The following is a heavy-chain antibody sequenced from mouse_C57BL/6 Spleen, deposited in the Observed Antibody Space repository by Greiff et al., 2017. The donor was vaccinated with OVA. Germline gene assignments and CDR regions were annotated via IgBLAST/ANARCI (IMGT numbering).Heavy chain of an antibody. Sequence: EVQLVESGGGLVKPGGSLKLSCAASGFTFSSYAMSWVRQTPEKRLEWVATISDGGSYTYYPDNVKGRFTISRDNAKNNLYLQMSHLKSEDTAMYYCARDRVGFDYWGQGTTLTVSS. J-gene: IGHJ2*01. D-gene: IGHD1-1*02. V-gene: IGHV5-4*01. CDR2: ISDGGSYT. CDR1: GFTFSSYA. CDR3: ARDRVGFDY.